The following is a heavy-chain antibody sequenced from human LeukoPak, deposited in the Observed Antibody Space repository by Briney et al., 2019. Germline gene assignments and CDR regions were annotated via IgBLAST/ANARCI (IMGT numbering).Heavy chain of an antibody. D-gene: IGHD6-19*01. CDR3: AKRIIDSGWEDDAFDI. J-gene: IGHJ3*02. CDR2: ISYDGSNK. Sequence: GGSLRLPCAASGFTFSSYGMHWVRQAPGKGLEWVAVISYDGSNKYYADSVKGRFTISRDNSKNTLYLQMNSLRAEDTAVYYCAKRIIDSGWEDDAFDIWGQGTMVTVSS. CDR1: GFTFSSYG. V-gene: IGHV3-30*18.